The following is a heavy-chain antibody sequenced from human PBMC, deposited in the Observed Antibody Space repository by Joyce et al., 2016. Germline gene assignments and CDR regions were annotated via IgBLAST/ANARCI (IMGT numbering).Heavy chain of an antibody. CDR1: GFTFRSYT. Sequence: EVQLVESGGGLVKPGGSLRLSCAGSGFTFRSYTMNWVRQAPGRGLEWVSSMGSSAIDTYYTESVKGRFIISRDNAKNSLFLQMDYLRAEDTAVYYCSTFEENGYWGQGTLVTVSS. CDR2: MGSSAIDT. D-gene: IGHD2-2*03. J-gene: IGHJ4*01. CDR3: STFEENGY. V-gene: IGHV3-21*02.